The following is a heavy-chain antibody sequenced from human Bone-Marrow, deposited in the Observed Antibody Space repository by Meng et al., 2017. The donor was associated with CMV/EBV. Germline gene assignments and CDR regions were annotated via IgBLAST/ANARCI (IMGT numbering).Heavy chain of an antibody. CDR2: ISWNSGSI. CDR1: GFTFDDYA. Sequence: GGSLRLSCAASGFTFDDYAMHWVRQAPGKGLEWVSGISWNSGSIGYADSVKGRFTISRDNSKNTLYLQMNSLRAEDTAVYYCAKIAASDYWGQGTLVTVSS. J-gene: IGHJ4*02. D-gene: IGHD6-25*01. V-gene: IGHV3-9*01. CDR3: AKIAASDY.